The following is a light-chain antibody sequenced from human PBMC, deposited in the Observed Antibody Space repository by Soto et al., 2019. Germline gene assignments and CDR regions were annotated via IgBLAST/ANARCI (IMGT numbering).Light chain of an antibody. J-gene: IGLJ2*01. V-gene: IGLV1-51*01. CDR2: DNN. CDR3: GTWDSGLSGVV. Sequence: QSVLTQPPSVSAAPGQKVTISCSGSSSNIESNYVSWYQQVPGTAPKLLIHDNNQRPSGVPDRFSGSKSGTSATLGITGLQTVDEADYYCGTWDSGLSGVVFGGGTKLTVL. CDR1: SSNIESNY.